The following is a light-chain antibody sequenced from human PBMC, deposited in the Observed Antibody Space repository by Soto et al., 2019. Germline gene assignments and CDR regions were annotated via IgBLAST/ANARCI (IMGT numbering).Light chain of an antibody. Sequence: DIQMTQSPSILSASVGDRVTITCRASQSIGSWLAWFQQKAGKAPKLLIYKASSLESGVPSRFSGSGSGTEFTLTISSLQPDDFATYYCQQYNSNPWTFGQGTKVEIK. J-gene: IGKJ1*01. CDR3: QQYNSNPWT. CDR1: QSIGSW. CDR2: KAS. V-gene: IGKV1-5*03.